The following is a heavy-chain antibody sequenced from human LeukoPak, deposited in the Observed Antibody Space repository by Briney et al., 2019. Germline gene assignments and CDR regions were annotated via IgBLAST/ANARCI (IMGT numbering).Heavy chain of an antibody. V-gene: IGHV4-39*07. CDR2: IYDSGST. J-gene: IGHJ1*01. CDR3: ARESLAGEYFQH. Sequence: PSETLSLTCTVSGGSIRSSYYYWGWIRQPPGKGLEWIGSIYDSGSTYDNPSLKSRVTISVDTSKNQFSLKLSSVTAADTAVYYCARESLAGEYFQHWGQGTLVTVSS. CDR1: GGSIRSSYYY.